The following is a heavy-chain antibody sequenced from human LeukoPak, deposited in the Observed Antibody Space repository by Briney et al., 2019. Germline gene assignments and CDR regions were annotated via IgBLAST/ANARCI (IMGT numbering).Heavy chain of an antibody. J-gene: IGHJ3*02. CDR1: GFTFSNAW. Sequence: PGGSLRLSCAASGFTFSNAWMRWVRQAPGKGLEWVGRIKSNNDGGTTDYAAPVKGRVTISRDDSKNTLYLQMNNLKTEDTAVYYCTTFPSGFDIWGQGTVV. V-gene: IGHV3-15*05. CDR2: IKSNNDGGTT. CDR3: TTFPSGFDI. D-gene: IGHD3-3*01.